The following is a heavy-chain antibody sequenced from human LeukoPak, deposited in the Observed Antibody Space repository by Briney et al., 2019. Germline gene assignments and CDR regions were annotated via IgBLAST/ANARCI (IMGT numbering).Heavy chain of an antibody. CDR1: GSTFTSYH. Sequence: GASVNFCCTSSGSTFTSYHMHLVRHAPGQGLGLVGWISTNSGTTDYEQKYEGGATITTATSTTTDYMDLRMRRSDATADYYSTPSNHVAPALVYVGSWRQGTLVTVSS. J-gene: IGHJ4*02. CDR3: TPSNHVAPALVYVGS. D-gene: IGHD5-18*01. V-gene: IGHV1-18*01. CDR2: ISTNSGTT.